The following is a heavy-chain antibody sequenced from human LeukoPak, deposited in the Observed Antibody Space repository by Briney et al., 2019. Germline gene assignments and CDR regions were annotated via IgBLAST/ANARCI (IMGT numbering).Heavy chain of an antibody. CDR1: GGTFSSYA. J-gene: IGHJ6*02. D-gene: IGHD3-10*01. Sequence: ASVKVSCKASGGTFSSYAISWVRQAPGQGLEWMGRIIPIFGIANYAQEFQGRVTITADKSTSTAYMELSSLRSEDTAVYYCARDRGRITMVRGVIGLGMDVWGQGTTVTVSS. V-gene: IGHV1-69*04. CDR3: ARDRGRITMVRGVIGLGMDV. CDR2: IIPIFGIA.